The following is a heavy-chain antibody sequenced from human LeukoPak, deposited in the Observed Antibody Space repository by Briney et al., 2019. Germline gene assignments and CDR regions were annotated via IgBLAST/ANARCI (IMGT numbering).Heavy chain of an antibody. CDR2: IYTSGST. Sequence: PSETLSLTCTVSGGSISSYYWSWIRQPPGKGLEWIGRIYTSGSTNYNPSLKSRVTMSVDTSKNQFSLKLSSVTAADTAVYYCAKTGPRPYDFWSGYPSYNWFDPWGQGTLVTVSS. CDR3: AKTGPRPYDFWSGYPSYNWFDP. J-gene: IGHJ5*02. V-gene: IGHV4-4*07. D-gene: IGHD3-3*01. CDR1: GGSISSYY.